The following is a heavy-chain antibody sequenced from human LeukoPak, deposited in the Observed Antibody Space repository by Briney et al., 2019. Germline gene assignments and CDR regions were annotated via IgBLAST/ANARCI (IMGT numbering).Heavy chain of an antibody. D-gene: IGHD1-1*01. V-gene: IGHV4-39*07. CDR3: ARDRENWNDIKYYFDY. J-gene: IGHJ4*02. CDR2: IYYSGST. Sequence: PSETLSLTCTVSGGSISSSSYYWGWIRQPPGKGLEWIGSIYYSGSTYYNPSLKSRVTISVDTSKNQFSLKLSSVTAADTAVYYCARDRENWNDIKYYFDYWGQGTLVTVSS. CDR1: GGSISSSSYY.